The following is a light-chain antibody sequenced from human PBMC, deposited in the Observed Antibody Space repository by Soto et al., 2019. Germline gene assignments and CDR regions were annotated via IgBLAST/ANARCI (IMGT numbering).Light chain of an antibody. CDR1: QSLLHSNGYNY. Sequence: DIVMTQSPLSLPVTPGEPASISCRSSQSLLHSNGYNYLDWYLQKPGQSPQLLIYWGSNRASGVPDRFSGSVSGTDFTLKISRVGAEDVGVYYCMQALQTPWTFGQGTKVDIK. J-gene: IGKJ1*01. CDR2: WGS. V-gene: IGKV2-28*01. CDR3: MQALQTPWT.